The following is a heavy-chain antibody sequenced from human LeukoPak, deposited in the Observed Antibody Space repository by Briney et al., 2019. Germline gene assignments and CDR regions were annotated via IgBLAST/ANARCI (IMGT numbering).Heavy chain of an antibody. CDR1: GFNFNSYW. V-gene: IGHV3-7*04. CDR3: ARARYGSGGHFFDF. CDR2: IKQDGSEI. Sequence: PGRSLRLSCAASGFNFNSYWMSWVRQAPGKGLECVANIKQDGSEIYFVDSVKGRFTISRDNAKSSLYLQMNSLRGEDTAVYYCARARYGSGGHFFDFWGQGALVTVSS. J-gene: IGHJ4*02. D-gene: IGHD3-10*01.